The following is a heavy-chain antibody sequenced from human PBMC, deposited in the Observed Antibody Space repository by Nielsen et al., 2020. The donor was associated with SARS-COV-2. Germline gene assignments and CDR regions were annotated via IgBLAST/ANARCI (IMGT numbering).Heavy chain of an antibody. J-gene: IGHJ4*02. CDR2: INHSGST. V-gene: IGHV4-34*01. CDR1: GGSFSGYY. CDR3: ARGRPFRTSIAARPRGFDY. Sequence: SETLSLTCAVYGGSFSGYYWSWIRQPPGKGLEWIGEINHSGSTNYNPSLKSRVTISVDTYQNQFSLKLSSVTAADTAVYYCARGRPFRTSIAARPRGFDYWGQGTLVTVSS. D-gene: IGHD6-6*01.